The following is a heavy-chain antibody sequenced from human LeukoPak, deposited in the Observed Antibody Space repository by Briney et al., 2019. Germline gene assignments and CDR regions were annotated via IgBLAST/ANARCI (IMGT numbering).Heavy chain of an antibody. CDR3: AREEAAAGKGYYGMDV. D-gene: IGHD6-13*01. Sequence: PSETLSLTCTVSGGSISSYYWSWIRQPPGKGLEWIGYIYYSGSTNYNPSLKSRVTISVDTSKNQFSLKLGSVTAADTAVYYCAREEAAAGKGYYGMDVWGQGTTVTVSS. CDR1: GGSISSYY. V-gene: IGHV4-59*01. J-gene: IGHJ6*02. CDR2: IYYSGST.